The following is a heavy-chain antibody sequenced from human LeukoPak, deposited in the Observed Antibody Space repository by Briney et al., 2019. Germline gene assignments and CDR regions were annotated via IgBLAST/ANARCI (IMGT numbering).Heavy chain of an antibody. CDR1: GGSISSYY. CDR3: ARVVGATTDYYYYYMDV. Sequence: SETLSLTCTVSGGSISSYYWSWIRQPAGKGLEGIGRIYTSGSTNYNPSLKSRVTMSVDTSKNQFSPKLSSVTAADTAVYYCARVVGATTDYYYYYMDVWGKGTTVTVSS. V-gene: IGHV4-4*07. D-gene: IGHD1-26*01. CDR2: IYTSGST. J-gene: IGHJ6*03.